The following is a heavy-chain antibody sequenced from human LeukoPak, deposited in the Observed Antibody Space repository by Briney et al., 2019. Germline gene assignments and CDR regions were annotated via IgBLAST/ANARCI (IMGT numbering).Heavy chain of an antibody. D-gene: IGHD3-10*01. Sequence: ASVKVSCKASGYTFTSYGISWVRQAPGQGLEWVGWISAYNGNTNYAQKLQGRVTMTTDTSTSTAYMELRSLRSDDTAVYYCARDGGPYGSGSSNWFDPWGQGTLVTVSS. CDR1: GYTFTSYG. CDR3: ARDGGPYGSGSSNWFDP. J-gene: IGHJ5*02. CDR2: ISAYNGNT. V-gene: IGHV1-18*01.